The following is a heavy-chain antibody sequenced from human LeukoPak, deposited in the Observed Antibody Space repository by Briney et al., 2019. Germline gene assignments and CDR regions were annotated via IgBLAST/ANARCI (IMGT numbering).Heavy chain of an antibody. CDR3: ARGIHWFDP. D-gene: IGHD2-21*01. V-gene: IGHV4-59*11. CDR1: GGSISSHY. CDR2: IYYSGST. J-gene: IGHJ5*02. Sequence: SETLSLTCTVSGGSISSHYWSWIRHPPGKGLEWIGYIYYSGSTNYNPSLKSRVTISVDTSKNQFSLKLSSVTAADTAVYYCARGIHWFDPWGQGTLVTVSS.